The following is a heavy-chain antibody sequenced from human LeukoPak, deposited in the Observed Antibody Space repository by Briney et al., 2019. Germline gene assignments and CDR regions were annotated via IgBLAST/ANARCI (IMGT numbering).Heavy chain of an antibody. Sequence: GGSLRLSCAASGFTFSSYAMTWVRQAPGKGLEWVSDISTGAGSTYYADSVKGRFTISRDNSKNTLYLQMNSLRAEDTAVYYCARAWTTKSTELDYWGQGILVTVSS. D-gene: IGHD1-26*01. CDR2: ISTGAGST. V-gene: IGHV3-23*01. CDR1: GFTFSSYA. J-gene: IGHJ4*02. CDR3: ARAWTTKSTELDY.